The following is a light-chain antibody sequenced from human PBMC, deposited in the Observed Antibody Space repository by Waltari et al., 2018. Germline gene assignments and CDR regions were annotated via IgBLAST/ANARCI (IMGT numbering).Light chain of an antibody. J-gene: IGKJ4*01. CDR3: QNYPSVPLT. Sequence: DIQMTQSPSSLSASVGDRVTITCRASQVISIYLAWYQQKPGKVPKLLIYAASTLHSGVPSRFSGSGSGTDFTLTISSLQPYSFSPSSSQNYPSVPLTFGGGTKVEIK. CDR2: AAS. CDR1: QVISIY. V-gene: IGKV1-27*01.